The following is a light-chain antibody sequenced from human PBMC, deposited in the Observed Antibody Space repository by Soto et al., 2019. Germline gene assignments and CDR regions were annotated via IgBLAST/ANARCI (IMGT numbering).Light chain of an antibody. CDR1: QSVTSTY. CDR2: GGS. V-gene: IGKV3-20*01. J-gene: IGKJ2*03. CDR3: HCQQFDNSRVYS. Sequence: EIVLTQSPVTLSLSPGERATLSCRASQSVTSTYLAWYQQKPGQSPRLILYGGSTRASGFPDRFSGGGSGTDFTLSISRLEPEDSAVYYCHCQQFDNSRVYSFGQGTKLEI.